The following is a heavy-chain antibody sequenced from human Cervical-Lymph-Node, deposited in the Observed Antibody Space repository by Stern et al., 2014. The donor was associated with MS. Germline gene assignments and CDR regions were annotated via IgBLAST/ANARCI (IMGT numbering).Heavy chain of an antibody. CDR3: ASAYSSSHYYFDY. Sequence: VQLVQSGGGVVQPGRSLRLSCAASGFSFSRYAMHWVRQAPGQGLEWVALIWYDGSNQYYAYSVTGRFTISRDNFKNTLYLQMNSLRAEDTAVYYCASAYSSSHYYFDYWGQGTLVTVSS. D-gene: IGHD6-13*01. CDR1: GFSFSRYA. J-gene: IGHJ4*02. V-gene: IGHV3-33*01. CDR2: IWYDGSNQ.